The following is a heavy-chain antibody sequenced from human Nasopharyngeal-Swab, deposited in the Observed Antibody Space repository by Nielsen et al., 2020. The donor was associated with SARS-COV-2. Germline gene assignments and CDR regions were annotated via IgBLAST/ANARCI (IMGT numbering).Heavy chain of an antibody. V-gene: IGHV1-69*06. CDR2: IIPIFGTT. D-gene: IGHD3-3*01. CDR3: ARGDTIFGKGSYDAFDI. J-gene: IGHJ3*02. Sequence: SVKVSCKASGGTFSSYAISWVRQAPGQGLEWMGGIIPIFGTTNYAQKFQGRVTITADKSTSTAYMELSSLRSEDTAVYYCARGDTIFGKGSYDAFDIWGQGTMVTVSS. CDR1: GGTFSSYA.